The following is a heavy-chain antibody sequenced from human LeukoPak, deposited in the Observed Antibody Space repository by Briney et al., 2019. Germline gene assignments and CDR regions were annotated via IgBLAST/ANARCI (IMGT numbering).Heavy chain of an antibody. CDR1: GFTFSSYA. CDR3: AKDGREWPRSLDY. Sequence: GGSLRLSCAASGFTFSSYAMSWVRQAPGKGLEWVSAISGSGGTTYYADSVKGRFTISRDNSKNTLYLQMNSLRAEDTAVYYCAKDGREWPRSLDYWGQGTLVTVSS. CDR2: ISGSGGTT. D-gene: IGHD5-12*01. V-gene: IGHV3-23*01. J-gene: IGHJ4*02.